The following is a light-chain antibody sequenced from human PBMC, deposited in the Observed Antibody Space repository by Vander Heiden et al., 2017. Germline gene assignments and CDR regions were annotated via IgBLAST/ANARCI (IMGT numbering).Light chain of an antibody. CDR1: QGISSA. J-gene: IGKJ2*01. CDR3: QQWNRDHHSYT. CDR2: DAS. Sequence: AIQLTQSPSSLSASVGDRVTITCRASQGISSALAWYQQKPGKAPKLLIYDASSLERGVKSRFSGSGDGTDVTLTISSRQPEDFATYYCQQWNRDHHSYTFGQGTKMEIK. V-gene: IGKV1-13*02.